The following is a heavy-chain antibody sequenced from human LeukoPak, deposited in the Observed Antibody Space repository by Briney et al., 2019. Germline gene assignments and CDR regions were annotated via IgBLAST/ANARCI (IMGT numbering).Heavy chain of an antibody. Sequence: PGGSLRLSCAASGFTFSNFAMSWVRQAPGKGLEWVSAISGSGGDTYYADSVKGRFTISRDNSKNTLYLQMNSLRAEDTAVYYCARGERLSIAARRFDYWGQGTLVTVSS. J-gene: IGHJ4*02. CDR1: GFTFSNFA. CDR3: ARGERLSIAARRFDY. V-gene: IGHV3-23*01. CDR2: ISGSGGDT. D-gene: IGHD6-6*01.